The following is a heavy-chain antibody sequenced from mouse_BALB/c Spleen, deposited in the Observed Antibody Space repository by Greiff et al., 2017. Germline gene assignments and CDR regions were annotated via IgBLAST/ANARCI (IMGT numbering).Heavy chain of an antibody. CDR3: VRHPGTRYFDV. Sequence: EVKLMESGGGLVQPKGSLKLSCAASGFTFNTYAMNWVRQAPGKGLEWVARIRSKSNNYATYYADSVKDRFTISRDDSQSLLYLQMNNLKTEDTAMYYCVRHPGTRYFDVWGAGTTVTVSS. V-gene: IGHV10-1*02. D-gene: IGHD3-1*01. CDR1: GFTFNTYA. CDR2: IRSKSNNYAT. J-gene: IGHJ1*01.